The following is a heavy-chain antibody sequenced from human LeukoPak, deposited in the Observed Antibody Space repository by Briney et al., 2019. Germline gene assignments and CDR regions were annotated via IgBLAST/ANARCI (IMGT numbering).Heavy chain of an antibody. CDR3: ARGAPMVRGVICTY. D-gene: IGHD3-10*01. V-gene: IGHV3-21*01. Sequence: AGGSPRLSCAAPGFTFSSYSMDWVRQAPGKGLEWVSSISSSSSYIYYADSVKGRFTISRDNAKNSLYLQMNSLRAEGTAVYYCARGAPMVRGVICTYWGQGTLVTVSS. CDR1: GFTFSSYS. J-gene: IGHJ4*02. CDR2: ISSSSSYI.